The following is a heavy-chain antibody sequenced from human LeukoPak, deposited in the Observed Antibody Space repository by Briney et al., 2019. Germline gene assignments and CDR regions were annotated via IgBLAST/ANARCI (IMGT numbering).Heavy chain of an antibody. CDR3: TRAAKMRFLEWFPFDP. CDR1: GGAISSGSYY. J-gene: IGHJ5*02. D-gene: IGHD3-3*01. CDR2: IHTSGST. V-gene: IGHV4-61*02. Sequence: SETLSLTCTVSGGAISSGSYYWTWIRQPAGKGLEWIGRIHTSGSTGYSPSLKSRVTISLDTFKNQFSLRLSSVTAADTAVYYCTRAAKMRFLEWFPFDPWGQGTLVTVSS.